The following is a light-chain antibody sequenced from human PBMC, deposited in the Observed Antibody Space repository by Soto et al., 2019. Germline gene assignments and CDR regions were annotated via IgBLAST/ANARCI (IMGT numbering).Light chain of an antibody. CDR2: DAS. J-gene: IGKJ1*01. CDR1: QSITTW. CDR3: QHYNSYSET. V-gene: IGKV1-5*01. Sequence: DIQMTQSPSTLSSSVGYRVIITCRASQSITTWLAWYQQKPGKAPKLLIYDASSLESGVPPRFSGSGSGTEFTLTISSLQPDDFATYYCQHYNSYSETFGQGTKVDIK.